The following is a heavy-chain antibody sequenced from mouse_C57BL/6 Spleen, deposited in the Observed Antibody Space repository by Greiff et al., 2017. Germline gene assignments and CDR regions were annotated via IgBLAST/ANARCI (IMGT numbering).Heavy chain of an antibody. V-gene: IGHV1-26*01. CDR3: ARRGGYYGSRGYFDV. Sequence: EVQLQQSGPELVKPGASVKISCKASGYTFTDYYMNWVKQSHGKSLEWIGDINPNNSGTSYNQKFKGKATLTVDQSSSTAYMELRSLTSEDSAVYYCARRGGYYGSRGYFDVWGTGTTGTVSS. CDR1: GYTFTDYY. D-gene: IGHD1-1*01. CDR2: INPNNSGT. J-gene: IGHJ1*03.